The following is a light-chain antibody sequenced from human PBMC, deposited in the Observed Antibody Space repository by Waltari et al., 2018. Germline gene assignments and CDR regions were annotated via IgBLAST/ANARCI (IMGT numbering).Light chain of an antibody. Sequence: DIQMTQSPSSLSASVGDRVTITGLSSRTISTFLQWYQQKPGKAPKLLIYAASSLQSGVPTRFSGSGIGTDFTLTISYLQPEDFATYYCQQSYRTPLTFGGGTKVELK. CDR3: QQSYRTPLT. J-gene: IGKJ4*01. CDR2: AAS. V-gene: IGKV1-39*01. CDR1: RTISTF.